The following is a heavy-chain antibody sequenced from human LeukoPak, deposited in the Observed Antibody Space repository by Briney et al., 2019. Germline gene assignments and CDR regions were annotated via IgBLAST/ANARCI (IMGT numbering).Heavy chain of an antibody. V-gene: IGHV3-23*01. J-gene: IGHJ4*02. CDR1: GFTFSNCA. Sequence: GGSLRLSCAASGFTFSNCAMTWVRQAPGKGLEWVSSINDSAGATYYADSVRGRFTISRDNSGSTLYLQMNSLRADDTAVYYCAKGGSTAWTAVDYWGQGTLVTVSS. CDR2: INDSAGAT. D-gene: IGHD2-2*01. CDR3: AKGGSTAWTAVDY.